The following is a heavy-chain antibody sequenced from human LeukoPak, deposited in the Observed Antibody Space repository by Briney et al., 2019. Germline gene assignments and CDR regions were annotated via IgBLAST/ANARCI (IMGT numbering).Heavy chain of an antibody. CDR2: FDPEDGET. D-gene: IGHD3-22*01. CDR3: ATDPGSSGYS. Sequence: ASVKVSCKVSGYTLTELSIHWVRQAPGKGLEWMGGFDPEDGETIYAQKFQGRVTMTEDTSTDTAYMELRSLTSEDTAVYYCATDPGSSGYSWGQGTLVTVSS. V-gene: IGHV1-24*01. CDR1: GYTLTELS. J-gene: IGHJ5*02.